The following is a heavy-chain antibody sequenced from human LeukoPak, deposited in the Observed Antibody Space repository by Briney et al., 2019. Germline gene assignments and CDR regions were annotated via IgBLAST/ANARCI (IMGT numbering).Heavy chain of an antibody. CDR3: ARVRYCSSTSCHDFDY. V-gene: IGHV1-2*02. CDR1: GYTFTAYN. CDR2: INPNSGGT. J-gene: IGHJ4*02. D-gene: IGHD2-2*01. Sequence: ASVKVSCKASGYTFTAYNFHWVRQAPGQGLEWMGWINPNSGGTNYAQKSQGRVTMTRDTSISTAYMELSRLRSDDTAVYYCARVRYCSSTSCHDFDYWGQGTLVTVSS.